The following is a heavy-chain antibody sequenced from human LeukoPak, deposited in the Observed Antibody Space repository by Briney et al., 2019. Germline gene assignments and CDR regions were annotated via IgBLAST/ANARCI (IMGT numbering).Heavy chain of an antibody. J-gene: IGHJ4*02. D-gene: IGHD4-17*01. CDR2: FDPEDGET. CDR1: GYTLTELS. Sequence: WASVKVSCKVSGYTLTELSMHWVRQAPGKGLEWMGGFDPEDGETIYAQKFQGRVTMTEDTSTDTAYMELSSLRSEDTAVYYCATDGLALDYGDYVIGYWGQGTLVTVSS. V-gene: IGHV1-24*01. CDR3: ATDGLALDYGDYVIGY.